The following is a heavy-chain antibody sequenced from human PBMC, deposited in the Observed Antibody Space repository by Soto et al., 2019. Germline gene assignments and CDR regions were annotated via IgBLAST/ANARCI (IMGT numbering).Heavy chain of an antibody. J-gene: IGHJ6*02. CDR1: GYTFTSYY. CDR3: AVNYGSGSYYNSNYYYYGMYV. V-gene: IGHV1-46*01. D-gene: IGHD3-10*01. CDR2: INPSGGST. Sequence: ASVKVSCKASGYTFTSYYMHWVRQAPGQGLEWMGIINPSGGSTSYAQKFQGRVTITTDTSTSTAYMELSSLRSEDTAVYYCAVNYGSGSYYNSNYYYYGMYVWGQGTTVTVSS.